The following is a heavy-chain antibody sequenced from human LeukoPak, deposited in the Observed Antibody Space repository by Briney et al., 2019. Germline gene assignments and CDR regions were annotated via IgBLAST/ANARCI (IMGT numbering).Heavy chain of an antibody. CDR2: INPKSGDA. D-gene: IGHD3-16*01. Sequence: ASVKVSCKASGSTFSDYHINWVRQASGQGPEWMGWINPKSGDAKYGQAFQGRVTMTRDTSISTAYMELNRLRFDDTAMYYCARGEYSNGYPYRLDAWGQGTLVTVSS. CDR3: ARGEYSNGYPYRLDA. J-gene: IGHJ5*02. CDR1: GSTFSDYH. V-gene: IGHV1-2*02.